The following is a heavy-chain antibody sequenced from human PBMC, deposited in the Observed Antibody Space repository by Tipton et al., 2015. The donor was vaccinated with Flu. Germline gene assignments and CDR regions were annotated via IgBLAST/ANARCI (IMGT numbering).Heavy chain of an antibody. J-gene: IGHJ5*02. Sequence: GLVKPSETLSLTCGVSGDSIRSSNYYWGRIRQPPGKGLEWIGNTFRSGNTYLNPSLKSRVTISIDTSRNQFSLKVSSVTAADTAVYYCARRDYSNYVSEPKNWFDPWGQGALVTVSS. V-gene: IGHV4-39*07. CDR1: GDSIRSSNYY. CDR3: ARRDYSNYVSEPKNWFDP. CDR2: TFRSGNT. D-gene: IGHD4-11*01.